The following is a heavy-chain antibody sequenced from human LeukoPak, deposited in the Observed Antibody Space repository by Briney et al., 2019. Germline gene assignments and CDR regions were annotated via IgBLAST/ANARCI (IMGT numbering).Heavy chain of an antibody. D-gene: IGHD4-17*01. CDR1: VYIFPYYH. CDR2: INPNSGGT. J-gene: IGHJ6*04. V-gene: IGHV1-2*02. CDR3: ARGVRPGAPYYYYGMDV. Sequence: ASVTDSCKSTVYIFPYYHMHWLRQAPGQGLAWMGCINPNSGGTNYAQKFQGRVTMTRDKSISTGYMELSRLRSDDTAVYYCARGVRPGAPYYYYGMDVWGEGTTVTVSS.